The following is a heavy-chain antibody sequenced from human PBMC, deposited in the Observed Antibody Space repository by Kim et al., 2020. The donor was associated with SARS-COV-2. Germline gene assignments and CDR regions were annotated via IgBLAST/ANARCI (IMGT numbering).Heavy chain of an antibody. CDR2: IYYSGST. V-gene: IGHV4-31*03. J-gene: IGHJ4*02. CDR1: GGSISSGGYY. CDR3: ARLDSSDYFSVLDY. D-gene: IGHD4-17*01. Sequence: SETLSLTCTVSGGSISSGGYYWSWIRQHPGKGLEWIGYIYYSGSTYYNPSLKSRVTISVDTSKNQFSLKLSSVTAADTAVYYCARLDSSDYFSVLDYWGQGTLVTVSS.